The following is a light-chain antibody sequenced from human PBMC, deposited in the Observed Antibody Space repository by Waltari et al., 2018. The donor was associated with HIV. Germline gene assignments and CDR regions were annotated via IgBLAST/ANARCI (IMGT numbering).Light chain of an antibody. Sequence: QSVLTQPPSVSEAPRQRVTISCSGSSSTLGSNAVNWYKQVPGKAPKPLIYYDDLLSSGVSDRFSGSKSGTSASLAIRGLQSEDEADYYCAAWDDSLNGYVFGSGTKVTVL. CDR2: YDD. J-gene: IGLJ1*01. CDR1: SSTLGSNA. CDR3: AAWDDSLNGYV. V-gene: IGLV1-36*01.